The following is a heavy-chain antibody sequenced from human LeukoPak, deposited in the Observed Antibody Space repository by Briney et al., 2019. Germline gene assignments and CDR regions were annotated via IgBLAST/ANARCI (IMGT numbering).Heavy chain of an antibody. CDR3: ARDKAGATF. CDR2: TSAYNGNT. V-gene: IGHV1-18*01. D-gene: IGHD1-26*01. Sequence: SVKVSCKASGYTFTSYTISWVRQAPARGLEWMGWTSAYNGNTDYAQKLQDRVTMTTDTSTSTAYMELRSLRSDDTAVYYCARDKAGATFWGQGTLVTVSS. J-gene: IGHJ4*02. CDR1: GYTFTSYT.